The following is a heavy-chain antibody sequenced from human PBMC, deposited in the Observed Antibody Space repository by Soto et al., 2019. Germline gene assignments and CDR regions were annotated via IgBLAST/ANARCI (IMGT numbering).Heavy chain of an antibody. V-gene: IGHV1-18*01. Sequence: QVQLVQSGAEVKKPGASVKVSCKASGYTFASYGFIWVRQAPGQGLEWMGWISAYNGNTNYAQKLQGRLTMTTDTSTSTAYMELRSLISDDTAVYYCTRGSIASVGTGWFDPWGQGTLVTVSS. CDR1: GYTFASYG. J-gene: IGHJ5*02. CDR3: TRGSIASVGTGWFDP. CDR2: ISAYNGNT. D-gene: IGHD6-13*01.